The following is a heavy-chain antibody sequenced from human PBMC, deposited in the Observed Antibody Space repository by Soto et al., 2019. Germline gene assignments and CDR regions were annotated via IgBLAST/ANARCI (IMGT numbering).Heavy chain of an antibody. D-gene: IGHD5-18*01. CDR2: ISGSGGST. J-gene: IGHJ4*02. Sequence: GGSLRLSCAASGFPFGGYAVSWVRKAPGKGLEWVSAISGSGGSTYYADSVKGRFTISRDNSKNTLYLQMNNLRAEDTAVYYCAKPPSTAMGYDYWGQGTLVTVSS. V-gene: IGHV3-23*01. CDR3: AKPPSTAMGYDY. CDR1: GFPFGGYA.